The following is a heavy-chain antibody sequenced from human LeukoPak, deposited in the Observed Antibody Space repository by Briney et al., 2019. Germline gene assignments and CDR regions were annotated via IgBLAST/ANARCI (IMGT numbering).Heavy chain of an antibody. D-gene: IGHD6-19*01. CDR1: GYTVTGYY. J-gene: IGHJ4*02. CDR3: ASDSSGWYYIDY. Sequence: ASVKVSCKASGYTVTGYYMHWVRQAPGQRLEWMGWINPNSGGTNYAQKFQGRVTMTRDKSISTAYMELSRLRSDDTAVYYCASDSSGWYYIDYWGQGTLVTVSS. V-gene: IGHV1-2*02. CDR2: INPNSGGT.